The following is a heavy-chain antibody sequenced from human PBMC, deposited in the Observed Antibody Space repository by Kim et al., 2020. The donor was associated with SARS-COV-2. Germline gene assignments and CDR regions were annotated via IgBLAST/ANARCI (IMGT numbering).Heavy chain of an antibody. J-gene: IGHJ5*02. CDR2: IYYSGST. CDR3: SRHAIGESLNLFDP. V-gene: IGHV4-59*08. CDR1: GGSISYSY. Sequence: SETLSLTCTVSGGSISYSYWSWIRQPPGKGLEWIGYIYYSGSTKYNPSLKSRVTISVDTSKNQFSLKLSSVTAADTAAYYCSRHAIGESLNLFDPWGQGT. D-gene: IGHD3-10*01.